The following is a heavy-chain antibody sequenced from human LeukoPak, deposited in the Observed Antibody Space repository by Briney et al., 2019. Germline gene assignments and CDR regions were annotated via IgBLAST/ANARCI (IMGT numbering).Heavy chain of an antibody. CDR1: GFTFSSYG. CDR3: AIREPIGY. D-gene: IGHD6-13*01. J-gene: IGHJ4*02. Sequence: GRSLRLPCAASGFTFSSYGMHWVRQAPGKGLEWVAVISYDGSNKYYADSVRGRFTISRDNSKSTLYLQMNSLRVEDTAIYYCAIREPIGYWGQGSLVTVSP. CDR2: ISYDGSNK. V-gene: IGHV3-30*03.